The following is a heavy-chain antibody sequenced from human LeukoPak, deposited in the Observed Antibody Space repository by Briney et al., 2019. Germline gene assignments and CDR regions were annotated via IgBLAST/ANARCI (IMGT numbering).Heavy chain of an antibody. CDR1: GYTFTGYY. D-gene: IGHD3-22*01. CDR2: INPNSGGT. Sequence: ASVKVSCKASGYTFTGYYIHWVRQAPGQGLEWMGRINPNSGGTNYAQKFQGRVTITRDTSISTAYMELSRLRSDDTAVYYCARDIVGIGYYDSSGHEDYWGQGSLVTVSS. V-gene: IGHV1-2*06. CDR3: ARDIVGIGYYDSSGHEDY. J-gene: IGHJ4*02.